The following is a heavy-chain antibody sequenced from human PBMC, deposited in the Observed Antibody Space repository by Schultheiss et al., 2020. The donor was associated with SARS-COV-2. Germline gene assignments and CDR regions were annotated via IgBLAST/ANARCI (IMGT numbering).Heavy chain of an antibody. CDR2: ISGSGGST. Sequence: GESLKISCAASGFTFSSYAMSWVRQAPGKGLEWVSAISGSGGSTYYADSVKGRFTISRDNSKNTLYLQMNSLRAEDTAVYYCAREGPDYGDYLSDYWGQGTLVTVSS. CDR1: GFTFSSYA. D-gene: IGHD4-17*01. J-gene: IGHJ4*02. V-gene: IGHV3-23*01. CDR3: AREGPDYGDYLSDY.